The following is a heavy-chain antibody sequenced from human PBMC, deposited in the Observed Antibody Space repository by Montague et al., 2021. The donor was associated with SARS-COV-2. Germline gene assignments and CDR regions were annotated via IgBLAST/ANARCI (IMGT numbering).Heavy chain of an antibody. CDR1: GQCGVVDH. J-gene: IGHJ5*02. CDR3: AKGSHIYETRGLRTGWFDP. Sequence: SETLSLTCAGDGQCGVVDHWSRMEEHTGERQSRTEVVSRSGKTTYNPSLQSRLTMSVDTYKKQFSLRLSSVTAADTAVYFCAKGSHIYETRGLRTGWFDPWGQGNLVTVSS. V-gene: IGHV4-34*01. CDR2: VSRSGKT. D-gene: IGHD7-27*01.